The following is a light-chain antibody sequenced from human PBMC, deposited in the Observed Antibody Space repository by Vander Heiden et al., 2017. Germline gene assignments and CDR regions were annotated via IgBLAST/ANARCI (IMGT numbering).Light chain of an antibody. CDR1: NIGSKS. Sequence: SYVLTQPPSVPVAPGQTARITCGGNNIGSKSVHCYQQKPGQAPALVVYDESDRPSGIPERFSGSNSGNTATLTISRVEAGDEADYYCQVWDSSSDLVVFGGGTKLTVL. V-gene: IGLV3-21*02. J-gene: IGLJ2*01. CDR3: QVWDSSSDLVV. CDR2: DES.